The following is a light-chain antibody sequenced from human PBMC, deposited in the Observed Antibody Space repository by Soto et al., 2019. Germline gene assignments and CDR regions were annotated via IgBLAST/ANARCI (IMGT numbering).Light chain of an antibody. CDR1: SSNVGIYNY. CDR2: AVT. Sequence: QSVLTQPASVSGSAGQAIAISCTGSSSNVGIYNYVSWYQQHSGKVPTLIIYAVTRRPSGVSIPLSGSTSGNTACLTISRLQPEDEADYYCSSYTTSSTRVFGTGTKATVL. J-gene: IGLJ1*01. V-gene: IGLV2-14*01. CDR3: SSYTTSSTRV.